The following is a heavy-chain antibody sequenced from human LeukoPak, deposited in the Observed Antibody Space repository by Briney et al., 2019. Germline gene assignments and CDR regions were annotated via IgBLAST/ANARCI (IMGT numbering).Heavy chain of an antibody. D-gene: IGHD3-3*01. CDR3: TREEPYDFWSGYPDALDI. CDR2: IRSKAYGGTT. J-gene: IGHJ3*02. Sequence: SLRLSCTASGFTFGDYAMSWVRQAPGKGLEWVGFIRSKAYGGTTEYAASVKGRFTISRDDSKSIAYLQMNSLKTEDTAVYYCTREEPYDFWSGYPDALDIWGQGTMVTVSS. CDR1: GFTFGDYA. V-gene: IGHV3-49*04.